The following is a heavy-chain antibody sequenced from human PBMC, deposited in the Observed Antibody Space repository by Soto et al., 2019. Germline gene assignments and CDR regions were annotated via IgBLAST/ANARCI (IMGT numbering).Heavy chain of an antibody. J-gene: IGHJ4*02. CDR1: GLTFSDYY. CDR3: ARYSGYSPRVGY. V-gene: IGHV3-11*06. CDR2: ISSSSSYT. D-gene: IGHD5-12*01. Sequence: QVQLVESGGGLGKPGGSLRLSCAASGLTFSDYYMSWIRQAPGKGLEWVSYISSSSSYTNYADSVKGRFTISRDNAKHPLYLQMNSLRAEETAVYYCARYSGYSPRVGYWGQGTLVTVSS.